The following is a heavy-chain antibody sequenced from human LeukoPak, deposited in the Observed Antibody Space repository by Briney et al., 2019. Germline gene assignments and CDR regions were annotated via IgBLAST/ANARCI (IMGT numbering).Heavy chain of an antibody. CDR1: GFTFSNYA. CDR2: ISSSSSTI. CDR3: ARDRTTTVVTPVSYMDV. V-gene: IGHV3-48*01. J-gene: IGHJ6*03. Sequence: GGSLRLSCAASGFTFSNYAMSWVRQAPGRGLEWVSYISSSSSTIYYADSVKGRFTISRDNAKNSLYLQMNSLRAEDTAVYYCARDRTTTVVTPVSYMDVWGKGTTVTVSS. D-gene: IGHD4-23*01.